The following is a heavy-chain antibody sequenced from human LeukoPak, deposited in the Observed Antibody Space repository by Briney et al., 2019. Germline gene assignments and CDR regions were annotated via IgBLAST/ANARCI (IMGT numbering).Heavy chain of an antibody. Sequence: ASVKVSCKASGYTFTGYYMHWVRQAPGQGLEWMGRINPNSGGTNYAQKFQGRVTMTRDTSISTAYMELSRLRSDDTVVYYCARETSRTYYYMDVWGKGTTVTVSS. J-gene: IGHJ6*03. CDR3: ARETSRTYYYMDV. CDR2: INPNSGGT. V-gene: IGHV1-2*05. CDR1: GYTFTGYY. D-gene: IGHD2-2*01.